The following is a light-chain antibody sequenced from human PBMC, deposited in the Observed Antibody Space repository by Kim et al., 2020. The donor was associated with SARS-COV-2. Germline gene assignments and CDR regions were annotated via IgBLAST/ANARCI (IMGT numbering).Light chain of an antibody. J-gene: IGLJ3*02. CDR2: GNS. Sequence: QRVTISCTGSSSNIGAGYDVHWYQQLPGTAPKLLIYGNSNRPSGVPDRFSGSKSGTSASLAITGLQAEDVADYYCQSYDSSLSVWVFGGGTQLTVL. CDR1: SSNIGAGYD. V-gene: IGLV1-40*01. CDR3: QSYDSSLSVWV.